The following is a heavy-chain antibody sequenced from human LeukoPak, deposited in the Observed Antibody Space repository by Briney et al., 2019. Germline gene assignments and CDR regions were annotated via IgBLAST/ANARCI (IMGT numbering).Heavy chain of an antibody. D-gene: IGHD6-19*01. CDR1: GGSISGSSYY. CDR3: ARDGGSSGWYDY. CDR2: IYYSGST. Sequence: SETLSLTCTVSGGSISGSSYYWGWIRQPPGKGLEWIGYIYYSGSTNYNPSLKSRVTISVDTSKNQFSLKLSSVTAADTAVYYCARDGGSSGWYDYWGQGTLVTVSS. V-gene: IGHV4-61*01. J-gene: IGHJ4*02.